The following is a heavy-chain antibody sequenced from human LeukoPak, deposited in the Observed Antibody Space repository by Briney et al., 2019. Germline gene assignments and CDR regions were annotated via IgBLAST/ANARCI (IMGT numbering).Heavy chain of an antibody. CDR3: ARAWATDFDY. CDR2: ISSSTSYI. D-gene: IGHD7-27*01. CDR1: GFTFSSYA. V-gene: IGHV3-21*01. J-gene: IGHJ4*02. Sequence: NSGGSLRLSCAASGFTFSSYAMNWVRQAPGKGLEWVSSISSSTSYIYYADSVKGRFTIPRDNAKNSLYLQMNSLRAEDTAVYYCARAWATDFDYWGQGTLVTVSS.